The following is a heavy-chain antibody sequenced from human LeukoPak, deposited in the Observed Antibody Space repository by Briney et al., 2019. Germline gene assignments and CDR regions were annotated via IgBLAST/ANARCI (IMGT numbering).Heavy chain of an antibody. D-gene: IGHD1-26*01. CDR2: IYYTGST. V-gene: IGHV4-59*08. J-gene: IGHJ4*02. CDR1: AGSISNYY. CDR3: ARHGPHSGSYLLPLDY. Sequence: SETLSLTCTVSAGSISNYYWSWIRQPPGKGLEWIGYIYYTGSTDYNPSLKSQVTIAVDTSKNQFSLRLSSVTAADTAVYYCARHGPHSGSYLLPLDYWGQGTLVTVSS.